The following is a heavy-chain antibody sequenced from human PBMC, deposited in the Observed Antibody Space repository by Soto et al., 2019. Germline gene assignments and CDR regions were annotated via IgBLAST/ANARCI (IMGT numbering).Heavy chain of an antibody. Sequence: SETLSLTCTFSGGSISRYYWNWIRQPPGKGLEWIGYIYYSGSTNYNPSLKSRVTISVDTSKSQFSLKLSSVTAADTAVYYCARDPGSGSYYGWFDPWGQGTLVTVSS. CDR2: IYYSGST. V-gene: IGHV4-59*01. CDR3: ARDPGSGSYYGWFDP. CDR1: GGSISRYY. J-gene: IGHJ5*02. D-gene: IGHD3-10*01.